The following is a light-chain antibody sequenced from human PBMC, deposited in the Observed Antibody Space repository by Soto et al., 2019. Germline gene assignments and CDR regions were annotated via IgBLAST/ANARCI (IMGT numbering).Light chain of an antibody. CDR1: QSISAN. J-gene: IGKJ1*01. CDR2: GAS. Sequence: IEVTESGATLCVYPGDGAILXCRASQSISANLAWYQQKPGQTPRLLIYGASSRAVGSPARFSASGSVTDFPRTISDVQPEDFALYSGHQRQSWPPTFGQGTKVDIK. V-gene: IGKV3D-15*01. CDR3: HQRQSWPPT.